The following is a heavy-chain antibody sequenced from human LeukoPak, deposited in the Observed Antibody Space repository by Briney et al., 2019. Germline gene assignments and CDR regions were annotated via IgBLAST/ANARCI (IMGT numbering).Heavy chain of an antibody. J-gene: IGHJ5*02. V-gene: IGHV4-59*11. CDR3: ARASGDFWSGSPHGIGWFDP. D-gene: IGHD3-3*01. Sequence: SETLSLTCTVSGGSISSHYWSWIRQPPGKGLEWIGYIFYSGISNCDPSLRSRVTISVDRSKNQFSLKLSSVTAADTAVYYCARASGDFWSGSPHGIGWFDPWGQGTLVTVSS. CDR2: IFYSGIS. CDR1: GGSISSHY.